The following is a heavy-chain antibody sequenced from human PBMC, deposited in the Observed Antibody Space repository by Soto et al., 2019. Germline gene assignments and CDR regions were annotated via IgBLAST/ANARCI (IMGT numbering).Heavy chain of an antibody. CDR1: GDSINNGYW. J-gene: IGHJ6*02. V-gene: IGHV4-4*02. Sequence: QVQLQESGPGLVKPSGTLSLTCGVSGDSINNGYWWTWVRQPPGKGLEWIGEKHHSGSTNYNLSLKRCVSISLDKSKNQFSLNLSSVTAADMAVYFCASSSGWWRLDVWGQGTTVTVSS. D-gene: IGHD6-19*01. CDR3: ASSSGWWRLDV. CDR2: KHHSGST.